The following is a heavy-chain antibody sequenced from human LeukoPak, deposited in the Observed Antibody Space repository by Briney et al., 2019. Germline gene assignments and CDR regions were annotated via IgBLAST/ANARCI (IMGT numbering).Heavy chain of an antibody. Sequence: ASVKVSCKASGYTFTSYAMHWVRQAPGRRLEWMGWINAGNGNTKYSQKFQGRVTITRDTSASTAYMELSSLRSEDTAVYYCARESGELVYYFDYWGQGTLVTVSS. CDR2: INAGNGNT. D-gene: IGHD1-26*01. CDR1: GYTFTSYA. V-gene: IGHV1-3*01. CDR3: ARESGELVYYFDY. J-gene: IGHJ4*02.